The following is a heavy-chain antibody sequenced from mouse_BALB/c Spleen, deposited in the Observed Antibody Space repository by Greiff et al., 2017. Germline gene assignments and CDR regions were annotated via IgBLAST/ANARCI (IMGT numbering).Heavy chain of an antibody. CDR2: IYPGDGDT. CDR3: ARWGAITTAT. CDR1: GYTFTSYW. Sequence: QVQLQQSGAELARPGASVKLSCKASGYTFTSYWMQWVKQRPGQGLEWIGAIYPGDGDTRYTQKFKGKATLTADKSSSTAYMQLSSLASEDSAVYYCARWGAITTATWGQGTTLTVSS. D-gene: IGHD1-2*01. V-gene: IGHV1-87*01. J-gene: IGHJ2*01.